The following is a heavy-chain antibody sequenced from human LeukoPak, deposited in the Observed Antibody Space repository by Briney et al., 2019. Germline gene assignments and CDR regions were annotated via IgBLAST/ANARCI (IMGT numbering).Heavy chain of an antibody. CDR1: GGSISSGDYY. CDR2: IYYGGST. D-gene: IGHD3-10*01. CDR3: ASAAYYYGSGSYVGG. J-gene: IGHJ4*02. V-gene: IGHV4-30-4*08. Sequence: KPSQTLSLTCTVSGGSISSGDYYWSWIRQPPGKGLEWIGYIYYGGSTYYNPSLKSRVTISVDTSKNQFSLKLSSVTAADTAVYYCASAAYYYGSGSYVGGWGQGTLVTVSS.